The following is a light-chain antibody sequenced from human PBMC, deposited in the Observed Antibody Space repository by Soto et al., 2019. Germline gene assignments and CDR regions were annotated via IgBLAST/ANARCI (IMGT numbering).Light chain of an antibody. CDR2: AAS. CDR3: QKYSSVPV. CDR1: QGIRNF. J-gene: IGKJ3*01. V-gene: IGKV1-27*01. Sequence: DIQMTQSPTSLSASVGDRVTITCRASQGIRNFVAWYQQKPGKAPKLLIYAASTLQSGVPSRFSGSGSGTDFTLTINLLQPEDVATYSCQKYSSVPVFGPGAKVEIK.